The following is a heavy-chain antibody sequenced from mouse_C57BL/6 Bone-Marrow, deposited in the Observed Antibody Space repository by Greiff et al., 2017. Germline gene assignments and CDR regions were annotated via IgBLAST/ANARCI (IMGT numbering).Heavy chain of an antibody. CDR2: IYPRSGNT. V-gene: IGHV1-81*01. CDR1: GYTFTSYG. Sequence: VQGVESGAELARPGASVKLSCKASGYTFTSYGISWVKQRTGQGLEWIGEIYPRSGNTYYNEKFKGKATLTADKSSSTAYMELRSLTSEDSAVYFCARFWDVAYWGKGTLVTVSA. D-gene: IGHD4-1*01. CDR3: ARFWDVAY. J-gene: IGHJ3*01.